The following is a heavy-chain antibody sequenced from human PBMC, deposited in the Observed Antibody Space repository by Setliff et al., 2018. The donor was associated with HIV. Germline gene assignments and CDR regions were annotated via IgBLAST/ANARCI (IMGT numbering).Heavy chain of an antibody. D-gene: IGHD3-3*01. V-gene: IGHV4-39*01. CDR1: GGSISSSSYY. J-gene: IGHJ5*02. Sequence: PSETLSLTCTVSGGSISSSSYYWGWIRQPPGQGLEWIGHIYYSGSTYYNPSLKSRVTISVDTSKNQFSLKLSSVTAADTAMYYCARRLSGPQGWLLSNWFDPWGQGTLVTVSS. CDR3: ARRLSGPQGWLLSNWFDP. CDR2: IYYSGST.